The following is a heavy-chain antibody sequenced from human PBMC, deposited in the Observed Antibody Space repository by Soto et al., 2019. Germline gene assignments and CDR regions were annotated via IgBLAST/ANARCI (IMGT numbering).Heavy chain of an antibody. D-gene: IGHD2-15*01. J-gene: IGHJ4*02. CDR2: INAGNGNT. Sequence: ASVKVSCKASGYTFTSYAMHWVRQAPGQRLEWMGWINAGNGNTKYSQKFQGRVTITRDTSASTAYMELSSLRSEDTAVYYCARDEQGYCSGGSCYHRYFDYWGQGTLVTVSS. CDR1: GYTFTSYA. V-gene: IGHV1-3*01. CDR3: ARDEQGYCSGGSCYHRYFDY.